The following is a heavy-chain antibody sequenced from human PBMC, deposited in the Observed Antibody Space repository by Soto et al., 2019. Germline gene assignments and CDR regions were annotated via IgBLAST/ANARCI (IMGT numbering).Heavy chain of an antibody. CDR2: IYYSGST. J-gene: IGHJ4*02. D-gene: IGHD3-10*01. CDR1: GGSVSSGSYY. Sequence: SETLSLTCTVSGGSVSSGSYYWSWIRQPPGKGLEWIGYIYYSGSTNYNPSLKSRVTISVDTSKNQFSLKLSSVTAADTAVYYCARSHYYGSGSYFGYWGQGTLVTVSS. CDR3: ARSHYYGSGSYFGY. V-gene: IGHV4-61*01.